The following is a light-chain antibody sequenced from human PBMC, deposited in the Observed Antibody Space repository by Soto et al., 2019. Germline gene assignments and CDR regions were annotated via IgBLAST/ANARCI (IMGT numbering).Light chain of an antibody. CDR3: SAYTVSRTYV. J-gene: IGLJ1*01. Sequence: QSVLTQPASVSGSPGQSITISCTGTSSDIGLYNYVSWYQQHPGKAPKLMIYNVYDRPSGISYRFSGSKSGNTASLTISGLQGEDEADYYCSAYTVSRTYVFGTGTKVTVL. CDR1: SSDIGLYNY. CDR2: NVY. V-gene: IGLV2-14*03.